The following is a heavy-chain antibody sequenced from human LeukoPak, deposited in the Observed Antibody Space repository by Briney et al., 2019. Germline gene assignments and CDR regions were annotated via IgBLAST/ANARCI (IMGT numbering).Heavy chain of an antibody. CDR1: GFTFSNAW. Sequence: GSLRLSCAASGFTFSNAWMSWIRQPPGKGLEWIGYIYYSGTTNYNPSLKSRVTISVDTSKNQFSLKLSSVTAADTAVYYCARVQKDIVVVVAADPYDAFDIWGQGTMVTVSS. D-gene: IGHD2-15*01. CDR2: IYYSGTT. V-gene: IGHV4-59*01. CDR3: ARVQKDIVVVVAADPYDAFDI. J-gene: IGHJ3*02.